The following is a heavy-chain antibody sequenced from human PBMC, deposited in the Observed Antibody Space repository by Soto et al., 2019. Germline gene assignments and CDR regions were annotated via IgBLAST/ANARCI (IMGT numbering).Heavy chain of an antibody. D-gene: IGHD5-12*01. J-gene: IGHJ4*02. CDR2: ISGSGGST. Sequence: QAWWSMTPSSIVSVSTFISFAMSWFRQAPGKGLEWVSAISGSGGSTYYADSVKGRFTISRDNSKNTLYLQMNSLRAEDTAVYYCAKGADIVATILYFDYWGQGTLVTVSS. V-gene: IGHV3-23*01. CDR1: VSTFISFA. CDR3: AKGADIVATILYFDY.